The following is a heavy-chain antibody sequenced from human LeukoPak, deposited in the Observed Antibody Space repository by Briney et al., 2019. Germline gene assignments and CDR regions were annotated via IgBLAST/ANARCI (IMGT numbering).Heavy chain of an antibody. CDR2: INHSGST. D-gene: IGHD6-13*01. V-gene: IGHV4-34*01. Sequence: SETLSLTCAVYGGSFSGYYWSWIRQPPGKGLEWIGEINHSGSTNYNPSLKSRVTISVDTSKNQFSLNLTSVTAADTAVYYCARGMAAAETRARNYYMDVWGEGTTVTVSS. CDR1: GGSFSGYY. J-gene: IGHJ6*03. CDR3: ARGMAAAETRARNYYMDV.